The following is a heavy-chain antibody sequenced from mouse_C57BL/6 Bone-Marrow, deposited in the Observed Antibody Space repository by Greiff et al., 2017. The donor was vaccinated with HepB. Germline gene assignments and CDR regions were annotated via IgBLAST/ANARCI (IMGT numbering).Heavy chain of an antibody. CDR2: IDPSDSYT. CDR3: AREDSNCGWYFDV. Sequence: VKLQQSGAELVMPGASVKLSCKASGYTFTSYWMHWVKQRPGQGLEWIGEIDPSDSYTNYNQKFKGKSTLTVDKSSSTAYMQLSSLTSEDSAVYYCAREDSNCGWYFDVWGKGTTVTVSA. D-gene: IGHD2-5*01. V-gene: IGHV1-69*01. J-gene: IGHJ1*03. CDR1: GYTFTSYW.